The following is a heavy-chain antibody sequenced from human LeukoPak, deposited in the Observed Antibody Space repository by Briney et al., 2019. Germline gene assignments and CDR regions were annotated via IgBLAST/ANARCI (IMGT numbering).Heavy chain of an antibody. D-gene: IGHD3-10*01. Sequence: GGSLRLSCAASGFTFSTYVMTWVRQAPGKGPEWVSAILGSGGGTYYTDSVKGRFTISRDNSKNTLYLQMNSLRAEDTAVYYCATTPGAYYYYHMDVWGQGTTVTVSS. J-gene: IGHJ6*02. CDR1: GFTFSTYV. V-gene: IGHV3-23*01. CDR2: ILGSGGGT. CDR3: ATTPGAYYYYHMDV.